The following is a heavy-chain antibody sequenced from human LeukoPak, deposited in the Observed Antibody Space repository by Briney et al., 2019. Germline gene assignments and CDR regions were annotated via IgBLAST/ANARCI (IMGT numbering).Heavy chain of an antibody. Sequence: GGSLLLSCAASGFTFSSYEMTWVRQAPGKGLEWVSYISSSGSTIYYADSVKGRFTISIDNAKNSLYLQMNSLRAEDTAVYYCARGEWSSSPFDYWGQGTLVTVSS. CDR1: GFTFSSYE. D-gene: IGHD6-6*01. J-gene: IGHJ4*02. V-gene: IGHV3-48*03. CDR3: ARGEWSSSPFDY. CDR2: ISSSGSTI.